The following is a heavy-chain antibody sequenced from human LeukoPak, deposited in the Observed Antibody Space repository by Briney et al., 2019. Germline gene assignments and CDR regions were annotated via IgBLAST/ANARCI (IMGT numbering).Heavy chain of an antibody. J-gene: IGHJ3*02. V-gene: IGHV3-7*01. CDR2: IKQDGSEK. Sequence: GGSLRLSCAASGFTFSSYWMSWVRQAPGKGLEWVANIKQDGSEKYYVDSVKGRFTISRDNAKNSLYLQMNSLRAEDTAVYYCASGRDGYNLGAFDIWGQGTMVTVSS. D-gene: IGHD5-24*01. CDR1: GFTFSSYW. CDR3: ASGRDGYNLGAFDI.